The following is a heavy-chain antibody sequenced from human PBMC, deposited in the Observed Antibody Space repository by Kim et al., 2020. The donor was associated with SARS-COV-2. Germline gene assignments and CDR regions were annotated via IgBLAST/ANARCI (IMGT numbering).Heavy chain of an antibody. D-gene: IGHD1-7*01. V-gene: IGHV3-64*01. CDR2: ISSNGGST. J-gene: IGHJ5*02. CDR3: ARGGTGTTEGNNWFDP. CDR1: GFTFSSYA. Sequence: GGSLRLSCAASGFTFSSYAMHWVRQAPGKGLEYVSAISSNGGSTYYANSVKGRFTISRDNSKNTLYLQMGSLRAEDMAVYYCARGGTGTTEGNNWFDPWGQGTLVTVSS.